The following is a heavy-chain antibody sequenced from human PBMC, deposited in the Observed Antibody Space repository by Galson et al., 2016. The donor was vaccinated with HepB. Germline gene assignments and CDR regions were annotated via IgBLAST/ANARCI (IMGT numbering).Heavy chain of an antibody. Sequence: SETLSLTCAVSGASVTDSYWSWIRQPAGKGLEWVGRFYSSGTTNYNPSLRSRVAMSIDTSANLFSLKLVSVTAADTAMYYCAIQRTPGSSGWYPLFDYWGQGALVTVAS. V-gene: IGHV4-4*07. D-gene: IGHD6-19*01. CDR2: FYSSGTT. CDR3: AIQRTPGSSGWYPLFDY. J-gene: IGHJ4*02. CDR1: GASVTDSY.